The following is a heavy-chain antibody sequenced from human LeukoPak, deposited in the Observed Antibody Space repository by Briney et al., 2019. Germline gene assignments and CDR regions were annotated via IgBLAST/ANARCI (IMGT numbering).Heavy chain of an antibody. CDR2: ISAYNGNT. Sequence: ASVKVSCKASGYTFTSYGISWVRQAPGQGLEWMGWISAYNGNTNYAQKLQGRVTMTTDTSTSTVYMELSSLRSEDTAVCYCARDTYYVWGSPPGYYYYMDVWGKGTTVTVSS. CDR1: GYTFTSYG. CDR3: ARDTYYVWGSPPGYYYYMDV. V-gene: IGHV1-18*01. D-gene: IGHD3-16*01. J-gene: IGHJ6*03.